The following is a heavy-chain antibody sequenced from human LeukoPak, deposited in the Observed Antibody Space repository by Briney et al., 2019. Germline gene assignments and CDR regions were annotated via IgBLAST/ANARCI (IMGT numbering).Heavy chain of an antibody. D-gene: IGHD2-15*01. CDR3: AASMVVVAAMDAFDI. CDR1: GYTFTGYY. J-gene: IGHJ3*02. V-gene: IGHV1-2*06. Sequence: GASVKVSCKASGYTFTGYYMHWVRQAPGPGLEWMGRINPNSGGTNYAQKFQGRVTMTRDTSISTAYMELSRLRSDDTAVYYCAASMVVVAAMDAFDIWGQGTRVTVSS. CDR2: INPNSGGT.